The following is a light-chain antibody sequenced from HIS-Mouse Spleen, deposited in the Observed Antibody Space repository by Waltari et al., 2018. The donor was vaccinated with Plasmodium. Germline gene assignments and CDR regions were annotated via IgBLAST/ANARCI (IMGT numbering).Light chain of an antibody. J-gene: IGKJ4*01. CDR1: QSVSSY. V-gene: IGKV3-11*01. CDR3: QQRSNWPRVLT. Sequence: EIVLTQSPATLSLSPGERATLSCRASQSVSSYLAWYQQKPGQAPRLLIYDASNRATGIPARSSGSGSGTDFTLTISSLEPEDFAVYYCQQRSNWPRVLTFGGGTKVEIK. CDR2: DAS.